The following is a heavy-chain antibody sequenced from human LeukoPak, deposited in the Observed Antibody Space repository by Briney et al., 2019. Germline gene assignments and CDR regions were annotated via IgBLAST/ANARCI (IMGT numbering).Heavy chain of an antibody. Sequence: GGSLRLSCAASGYTFNSYGMHWVRQAPGKGLEWVAFIRYDGSDKYYADSVKGRFTISRDNSKNTLYLQMNSLRAEDTALYYCAKNYYDSSGSSYYFDYWGQGTLVTVS. CDR1: GYTFNSYG. J-gene: IGHJ4*02. D-gene: IGHD3-22*01. V-gene: IGHV3-30*02. CDR3: AKNYYDSSGSSYYFDY. CDR2: IRYDGSDK.